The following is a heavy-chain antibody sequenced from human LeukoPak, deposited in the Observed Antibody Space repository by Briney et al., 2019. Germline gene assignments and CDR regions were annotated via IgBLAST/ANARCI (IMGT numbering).Heavy chain of an antibody. CDR2: ILGNGHAS. V-gene: IGHV3-64*02. CDR3: ARDSSSGYSFDS. Sequence: GESLRLSXVASGFTFSSFPMHWVRQAPDKGLEYLAAILGNGHASFYADSVKGRFTISRDNSKNTLYLQMDNLRADDMAVYYCARDSSSGYSFDSWGQGTLVTVS. CDR1: GFTFSSFP. D-gene: IGHD6-19*01. J-gene: IGHJ4*02.